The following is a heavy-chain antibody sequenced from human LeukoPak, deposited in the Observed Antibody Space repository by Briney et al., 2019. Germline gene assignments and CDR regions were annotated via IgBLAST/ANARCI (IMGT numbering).Heavy chain of an antibody. J-gene: IGHJ4*02. CDR1: EFTYG. D-gene: IGHD5-24*01. CDR3: ARGPEMATITPYYFDY. V-gene: IGHV3-33*08. CDR2: IWYDGSNK. Sequence: GGSLRLSCAASEFTYGMNWVRQAPGKGLEWVAVIWYDGSNKYYGDSVKGRFTISRDNSKNTLYLQMNSLRSEDTAVYYCARGPEMATITPYYFDYWGQGTLVTVSS.